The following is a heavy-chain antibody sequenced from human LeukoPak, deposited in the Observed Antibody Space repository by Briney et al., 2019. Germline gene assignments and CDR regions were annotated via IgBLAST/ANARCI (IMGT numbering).Heavy chain of an antibody. CDR2: IYYSGNN. V-gene: IGHV4-59*01. CDR1: GGSISSYY. J-gene: IGHJ4*02. D-gene: IGHD5-24*01. Sequence: SETPSLTCTVSGGSISSYYWSWIRQPPGKGLEWIGYIYYSGNNNYNPPLKSRVTISVDTSKNQFSLKLSSVTAADTAVYYCARSGTRRDGYNYFGYGGQGTLVSVSS. CDR3: ARSGTRRDGYNYFGY.